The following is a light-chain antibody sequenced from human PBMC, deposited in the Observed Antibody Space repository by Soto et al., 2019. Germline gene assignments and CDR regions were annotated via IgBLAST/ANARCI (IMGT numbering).Light chain of an antibody. Sequence: QSALTQPASVSGSPGQSITISCTGTSSDVAFYNHVPWYQQHPGKAPKLLIYEVNNRPSGVSHRFSGSKSGNTASLTISGLQAEDEADYYCSSFASTHTYVFGTGTKLTVL. CDR1: SSDVAFYNH. V-gene: IGLV2-14*01. CDR3: SSFASTHTYV. CDR2: EVN. J-gene: IGLJ1*01.